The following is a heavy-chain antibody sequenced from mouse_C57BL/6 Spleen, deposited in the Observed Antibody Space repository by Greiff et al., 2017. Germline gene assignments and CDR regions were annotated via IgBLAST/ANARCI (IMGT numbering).Heavy chain of an antibody. CDR1: GFSLTSYG. D-gene: IGHD2-3*01. CDR2: IWSGGST. J-gene: IGHJ4*01. V-gene: IGHV2-5*01. Sequence: QVQLQQSGPGLVQPSQSLSITCPASGFSLTSYGVHWVRQSPGKGLEWLGVIWSGGSTDYNAAFMYSLDITKDNSKGQVFFKMNSLQADDTAIYYCAKRGLDGYPMDYWGQGTSVTVSS. CDR3: AKRGLDGYPMDY.